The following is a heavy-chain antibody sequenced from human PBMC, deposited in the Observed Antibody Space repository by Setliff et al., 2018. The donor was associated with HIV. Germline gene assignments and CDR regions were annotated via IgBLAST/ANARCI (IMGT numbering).Heavy chain of an antibody. J-gene: IGHJ4*02. D-gene: IGHD3-3*01. Sequence: GGSLRLSCAASGFTFRNYNMNWVRQAPGKGMEWVSFISSNYMYIYYEDPVKGRFTISRDNSKNSQYRLMTGMRAEDTAVYYCARGIKIFGVALNPEFDYWGQGNLVTVSS. V-gene: IGHV3-21*01. CDR2: ISSNYMYI. CDR3: ARGIKIFGVALNPEFDY. CDR1: GFTFRNYN.